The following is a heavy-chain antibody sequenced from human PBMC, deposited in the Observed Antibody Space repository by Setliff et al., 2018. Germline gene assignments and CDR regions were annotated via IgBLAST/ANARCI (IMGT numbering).Heavy chain of an antibody. Sequence: ASVKVSCKASGDTFNTCTLSWVRQAPGQGLEWMGGIHTGGGSASYAQTFQGRVTMTSDTSTSTLYMEVNSVRSDDTAIYYCARGGMAAAGRKGVFEYWGQGTQVTVSS. CDR3: ARGGMAAAGRKGVFEY. J-gene: IGHJ4*02. CDR1: GDTFNTCT. CDR2: IHTGGGSA. V-gene: IGHV1-46*02. D-gene: IGHD6-13*01.